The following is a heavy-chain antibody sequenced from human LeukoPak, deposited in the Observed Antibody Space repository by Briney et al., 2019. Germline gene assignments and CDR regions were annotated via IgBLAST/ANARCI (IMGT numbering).Heavy chain of an antibody. CDR1: GGSISSYY. CDR3: ARDPQQRYSGSYFDY. Sequence: SETLSLTCTVSGGSISSYYWSWIRQPPGKGLEWIGYIYYSGSTNYNPSLKSRVTISVDTPKNQFSLKLSSVTAADTAVYYCARDPQQRYSGSYFDYWGQGTLVTVSS. J-gene: IGHJ4*02. V-gene: IGHV4-59*12. D-gene: IGHD1-26*01. CDR2: IYYSGST.